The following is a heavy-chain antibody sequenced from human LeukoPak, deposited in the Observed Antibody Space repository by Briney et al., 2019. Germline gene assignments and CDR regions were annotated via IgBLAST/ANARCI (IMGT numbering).Heavy chain of an antibody. V-gene: IGHV4-4*07. J-gene: IGHJ4*02. Sequence: SETLSLTCTVSGGSISSYQWSWIRQPAGKGLECIGRINTSGTTNYNPSLKSRVTMSVDTSKNQFSLKLSSVTAADTAVYYCASGPNSGWGYFDYWGQGSLVTVSS. D-gene: IGHD6-19*01. CDR1: GGSISSYQ. CDR3: ASGPNSGWGYFDY. CDR2: INTSGTT.